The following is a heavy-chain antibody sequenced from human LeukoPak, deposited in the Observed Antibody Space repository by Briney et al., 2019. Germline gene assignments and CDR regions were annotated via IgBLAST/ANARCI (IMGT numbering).Heavy chain of an antibody. Sequence: PSETLSLTCAVYGGSFSGYYWSWIRQPPGKGLEWIGEINHSGSTNYNPSLKSRVTISVDTSKNQFSLKLSSVTAADTAVYYCARVLSSGDFDYWGQGTLVTVSS. J-gene: IGHJ4*02. D-gene: IGHD6-19*01. CDR2: INHSGST. CDR1: GGSFSGYY. V-gene: IGHV4-34*01. CDR3: ARVLSSGDFDY.